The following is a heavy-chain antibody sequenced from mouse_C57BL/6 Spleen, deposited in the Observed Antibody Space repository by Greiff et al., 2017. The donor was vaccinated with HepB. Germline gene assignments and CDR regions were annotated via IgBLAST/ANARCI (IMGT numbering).Heavy chain of an antibody. J-gene: IGHJ4*01. CDR3: ARRPLVHHHYAMDY. Sequence: VQLQQSGPELVKPGASVKIPCTASGYTFTDYNMDWVKQSHGKSLEWIGDINPNNGGTIYNQKFKGKATLTVDKSSSTAYVELRSLTSEDTAVCYCARRPLVHHHYAMDYWGQGTSVTVSS. D-gene: IGHD2-10*02. V-gene: IGHV1-18*01. CDR2: INPNNGGT. CDR1: GYTFTDYN.